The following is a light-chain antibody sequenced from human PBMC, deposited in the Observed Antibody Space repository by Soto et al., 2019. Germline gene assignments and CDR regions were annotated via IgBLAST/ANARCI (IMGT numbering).Light chain of an antibody. Sequence: DLQMPHSHSTRPDSVGDRFTLACRASQSISRWLAWYQQTPGKAPNFLIFDAYNLESGVPSRFSGSASGTESTPTISSLQPDDIATYYCQQCHRYLTFGQGTKVDIK. CDR3: QQCHRYLT. CDR2: DAY. CDR1: QSISRW. V-gene: IGKV1-5*01. J-gene: IGKJ1*01.